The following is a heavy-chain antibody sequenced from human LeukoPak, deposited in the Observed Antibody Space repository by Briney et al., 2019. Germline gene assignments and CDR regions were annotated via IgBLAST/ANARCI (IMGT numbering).Heavy chain of an antibody. D-gene: IGHD5-12*01. V-gene: IGHV1-18*01. J-gene: IGHJ4*02. CDR2: ISAYNGNT. Sequence: ASVKVSCKASGYTFISYGISWVRQAPGQGLEWMGWISAYNGNTNYAQNLQGRVIMTTDTSTSTAYMELRSLRSDDTAVYYCARDHVYSGYLVATGYWGQGTLVTVSS. CDR1: GYTFISYG. CDR3: ARDHVYSGYLVATGY.